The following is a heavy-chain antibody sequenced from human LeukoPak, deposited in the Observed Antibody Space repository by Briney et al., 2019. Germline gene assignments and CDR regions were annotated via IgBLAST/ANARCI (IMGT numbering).Heavy chain of an antibody. J-gene: IGHJ4*02. D-gene: IGHD3-22*01. CDR3: ARNYYDSSGYYYFDY. CDR2: INHSGST. Sequence: SETLSPTCAVYGGSFSGYYWSWIRQPPGKGLEWIGEINHSGSTNYNPSLKSRVTISVDTSKNQFSLKLSSVTAADTAVYYCARNYYDSSGYYYFDYWGQGTLVTVSS. CDR1: GGSFSGYY. V-gene: IGHV4-34*01.